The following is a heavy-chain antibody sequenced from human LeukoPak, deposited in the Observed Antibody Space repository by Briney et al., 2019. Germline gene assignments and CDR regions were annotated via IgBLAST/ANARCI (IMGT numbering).Heavy chain of an antibody. CDR1: GFTFDDYA. J-gene: IGHJ4*02. CDR3: AKDIVAVDYDFWSGYFYYFDY. Sequence: PGRSLRLSCAASGFTFDDYAMHWVRQAPGKGLEWVSGISWNSGRIGYADSVKGRFTISRDNAKNSLYLQMNSLRAEDTALYYCAKDIVAVDYDFWSGYFYYFDYWGQGTLVTVSS. D-gene: IGHD3-3*01. V-gene: IGHV3-9*01. CDR2: ISWNSGRI.